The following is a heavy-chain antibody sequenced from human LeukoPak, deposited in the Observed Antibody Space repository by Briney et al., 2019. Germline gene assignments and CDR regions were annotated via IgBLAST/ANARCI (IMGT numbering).Heavy chain of an antibody. CDR2: IGRSGGNA. V-gene: IGHV3-23*01. CDR3: AKLQTAVVPAATLGFDS. D-gene: IGHD2-2*01. Sequence: GGSLRLSCAASGFTVSSNYMSWVRQAPGKGLEWVSAIGRSGGNAYYATSVKGRFTISRDNSKNTLYLQMNSLTVEDTAVYYCAKLQTAVVPAATLGFDSWGQGTLVTVPS. CDR1: GFTVSSNY. J-gene: IGHJ4*02.